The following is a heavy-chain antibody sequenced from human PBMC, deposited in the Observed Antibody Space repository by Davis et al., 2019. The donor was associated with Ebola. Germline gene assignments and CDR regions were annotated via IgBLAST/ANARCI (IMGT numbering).Heavy chain of an antibody. Sequence: GESLKISCAASGFTFSDYYMSWIRQAPGKGLEWVSYISSSGSTIYYADSVKGRFTISRDNAKNSLYLQMNSLRAEDTAVYYCARALVSKDFWSGYTYYYGMDVWGQGTTVTVSS. V-gene: IGHV3-11*01. D-gene: IGHD3-3*01. CDR2: ISSSGSTI. J-gene: IGHJ6*02. CDR1: GFTFSDYY. CDR3: ARALVSKDFWSGYTYYYGMDV.